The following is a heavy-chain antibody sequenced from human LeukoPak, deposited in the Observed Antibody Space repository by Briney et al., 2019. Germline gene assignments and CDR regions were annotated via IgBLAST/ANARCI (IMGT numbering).Heavy chain of an antibody. V-gene: IGHV4-39*01. J-gene: IGHJ6*03. CDR3: ARGGLAARRGKYYYMDV. Sequence: SETLSLTCTVSGGSISSSSYYWGWIRQPPGKGLEWIGSIYYSGSTYYNPSLKSRVTISVDTSKNQFSLKLSSVTAADTAVYYCARGGLAARRGKYYYMDVWGKGTTVTVSS. CDR2: IYYSGST. CDR1: GGSISSSSYY. D-gene: IGHD6-6*01.